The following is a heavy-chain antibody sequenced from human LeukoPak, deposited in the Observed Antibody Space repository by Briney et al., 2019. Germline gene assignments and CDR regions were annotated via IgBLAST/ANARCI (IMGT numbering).Heavy chain of an antibody. D-gene: IGHD3-22*01. CDR2: IYTSGST. CDR1: GGSISSYY. V-gene: IGHV4-4*07. Sequence: PSETLSLTCTVSGGSISSYYWSWIRQPAGKGLEWIGRIYTSGSTNYNPSLKSRVTMSVDTPKNQFSLKLSSVTAADTSVYYCATQGMAYYDSSGLVDYWGQGTLVTVSS. CDR3: ATQGMAYYDSSGLVDY. J-gene: IGHJ4*02.